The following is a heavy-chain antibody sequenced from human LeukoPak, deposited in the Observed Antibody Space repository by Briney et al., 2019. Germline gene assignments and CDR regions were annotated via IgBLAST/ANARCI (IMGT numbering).Heavy chain of an antibody. CDR2: ISYDGSNK. D-gene: IGHD3-10*01. Sequence: GRSLRLSCAASGFTFSSYGMHWVRQAPGKGLEWVAVISYDGSNKYYADSVKGRLTISRDNSKNTLYLQMNSLRAEDTAVYYCAKTNYYGAGSYLPFDYWGQGTLVTVSS. CDR1: GFTFSSYG. CDR3: AKTNYYGAGSYLPFDY. V-gene: IGHV3-30*18. J-gene: IGHJ4*02.